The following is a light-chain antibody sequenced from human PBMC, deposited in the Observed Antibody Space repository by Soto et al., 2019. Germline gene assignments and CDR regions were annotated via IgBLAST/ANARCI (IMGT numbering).Light chain of an antibody. J-gene: IGLJ3*02. CDR3: QSYDRSLSGSV. Sequence: QSVLTQPPSASGTPGQRVTISCSGGSSNIGAGYDVHWYQQLPGKAPKLLIFGNSHRPSGVPDRFFGSKSGTSASLAITGLQAEDEADYYCQSYDRSLSGSVFGGGTKLTVL. V-gene: IGLV1-40*01. CDR1: SSNIGAGYD. CDR2: GNS.